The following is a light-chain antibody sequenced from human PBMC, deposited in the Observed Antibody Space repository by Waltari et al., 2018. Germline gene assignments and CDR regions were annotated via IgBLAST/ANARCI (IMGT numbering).Light chain of an antibody. CDR2: EDS. Sequence: SYVLTQPPSVSVAPGQTDSITCGGDNIGSQSVHWYQQKAGQAPVLVVHEDSDRPSGIPERLSGSNSGNTATLTISRVEAGDEADFYCQVWDSGSGHPHVVFGGGTRLTVL. J-gene: IGLJ2*01. CDR3: QVWDSGSGHPHVV. CDR1: NIGSQS. V-gene: IGLV3-21*02.